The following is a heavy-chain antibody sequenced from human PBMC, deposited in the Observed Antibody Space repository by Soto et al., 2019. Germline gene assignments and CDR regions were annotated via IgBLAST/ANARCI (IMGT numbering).Heavy chain of an antibody. CDR2: ISGSGGST. D-gene: IGHD2-15*01. V-gene: IGHV3-23*01. Sequence: EVQLLESGGGLVQPGGSLRLSCAASGFTFSSYAMSWVRQAPGKGLEWVSAISGSGGSTYYADSVKGRFTISRDNSKNTLYLQMNSLRAEDTAVYYCARFTDCSGGSCYYFDYWGQGTLVTVSS. J-gene: IGHJ4*02. CDR3: ARFTDCSGGSCYYFDY. CDR1: GFTFSSYA.